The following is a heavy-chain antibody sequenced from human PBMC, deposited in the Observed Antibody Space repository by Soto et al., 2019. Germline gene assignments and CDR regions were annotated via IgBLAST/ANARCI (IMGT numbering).Heavy chain of an antibody. J-gene: IGHJ4*02. V-gene: IGHV4-30-2*01. CDR3: ARAGGLGAVAADY. CDR1: GGSISSGGYS. CDR2: IYHSGST. D-gene: IGHD6-19*01. Sequence: QLQLQESGSGLVKPSQTLSLTCAVSGGSISSGGYSWIWIRQPPGKGLEWIGYIYHSGSTYYNPSLKSRVTISVDRSKNQFSLKLSSVTAADTAVYYCARAGGLGAVAADYWGQGTLVTFSS.